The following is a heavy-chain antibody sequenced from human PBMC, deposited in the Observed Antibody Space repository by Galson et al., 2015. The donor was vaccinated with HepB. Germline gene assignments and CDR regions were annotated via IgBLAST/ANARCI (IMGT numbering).Heavy chain of an antibody. CDR3: AKDLDIVVVPAAISTAGYYGMDV. V-gene: IGHV3-30*02. CDR2: IRYDGSNK. J-gene: IGHJ6*02. Sequence: SLRLPCAASGFTFSSYGMHWVRQAPGKGLEWVAFIRYDGSNKYYADSVKGRFTISRDNSKNTLYLQMNSLRAEDTAVYYSAKDLDIVVVPAAISTAGYYGMDVWGQGTTVTVSS. D-gene: IGHD2-2*03. CDR1: GFTFSSYG.